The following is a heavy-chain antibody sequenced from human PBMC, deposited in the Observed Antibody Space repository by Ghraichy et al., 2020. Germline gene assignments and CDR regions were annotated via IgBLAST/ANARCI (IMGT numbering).Heavy chain of an antibody. D-gene: IGHD1-14*01. J-gene: IGHJ6*02. CDR3: APPGSNYYYYGVDV. Sequence: GESLNISCAASGFTFSSYAMSWVRQAPGKGLEWVSTISGNGGTTYYADSVKGRFTISRDNSKNTLSLQMNSLRAEDTAVYYCAPPGSNYYYYGVDVWGQGTTVTVSS. V-gene: IGHV3-23*01. CDR1: GFTFSSYA. CDR2: ISGNGGTT.